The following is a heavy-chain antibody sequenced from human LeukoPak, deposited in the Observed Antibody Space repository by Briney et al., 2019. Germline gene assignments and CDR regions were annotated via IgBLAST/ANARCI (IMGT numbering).Heavy chain of an antibody. CDR2: IYYSGST. V-gene: IGHV4-59*01. J-gene: IGHJ4*02. CDR1: GGSISSYY. Sequence: SETLSLTCTVSGGSISSYYWSWIRQPPGKGLEWIGYIYYSGSTNYIPSLKSRVTISVDTSKNQFSPKLSSVTAADTAVYYCARHGDIAVAGPPFDYWGQGTLVTVSS. D-gene: IGHD6-19*01. CDR3: ARHGDIAVAGPPFDY.